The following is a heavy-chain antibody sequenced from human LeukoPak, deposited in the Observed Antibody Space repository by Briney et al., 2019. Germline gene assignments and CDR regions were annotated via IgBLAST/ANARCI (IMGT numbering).Heavy chain of an antibody. CDR3: ARHFVGWVRGGYFDY. CDR2: ISGSGGST. J-gene: IGHJ4*02. Sequence: GGSLRLSCAASGFTFSSYAMSWVRQAPGKGLEWVSAISGSGGSTYYADSVKGRFTISRDNSKNTLYLQMNSLRAEDTAVYYCARHFVGWVRGGYFDYWGQGTLVTVSS. CDR1: GFTFSSYA. D-gene: IGHD3-10*01. V-gene: IGHV3-23*01.